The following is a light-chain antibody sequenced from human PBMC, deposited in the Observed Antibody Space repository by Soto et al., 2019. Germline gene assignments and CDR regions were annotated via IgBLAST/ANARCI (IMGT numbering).Light chain of an antibody. CDR3: QQYTGPPTT. Sequence: FTQSPYAVSLSTGERASLSCRASQTVCSNYLAWCQQRPGQAPRLLIYGASTRAAGIPDRFSGSGSGTDFTLTITRLEPEDSAVYFCQQYTGPPTTFGQGTILEIK. J-gene: IGKJ5*01. V-gene: IGKV3-20*01. CDR2: GAS. CDR1: QTVCSNY.